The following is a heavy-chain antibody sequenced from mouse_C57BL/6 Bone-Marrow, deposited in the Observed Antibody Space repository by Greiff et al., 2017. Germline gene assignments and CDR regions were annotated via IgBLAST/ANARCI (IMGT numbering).Heavy chain of an antibody. CDR2: IYPGSGNT. Sequence: VKLLESGPELVQPGASVKLSCTASGYSFTSYYLHWVKQRPGQGLEWIGLIYPGSGNTKYNEKFKGKATLTADTSSSTAYMQLSSRTSEDSAVYYCARRIYYDYDVFAYWGQGTLVTVSA. J-gene: IGHJ3*01. CDR1: GYSFTSYY. D-gene: IGHD2-4*01. CDR3: ARRIYYDYDVFAY. V-gene: IGHV1-66*01.